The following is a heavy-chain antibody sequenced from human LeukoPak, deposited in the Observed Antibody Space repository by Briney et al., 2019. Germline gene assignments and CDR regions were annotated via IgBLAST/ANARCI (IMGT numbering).Heavy chain of an antibody. Sequence: SVKATCKASGGTFSSYAISWVRQAPGQGLEWMGRIIPIFGIANYAQKFQGRVTITADKSTSTAYMELSSLRSEDTAVYYCARDANYYDSSGYPIYFDYWGQGTLVTVSS. CDR2: IIPIFGIA. D-gene: IGHD3-22*01. V-gene: IGHV1-69*04. CDR3: ARDANYYDSSGYPIYFDY. CDR1: GGTFSSYA. J-gene: IGHJ4*02.